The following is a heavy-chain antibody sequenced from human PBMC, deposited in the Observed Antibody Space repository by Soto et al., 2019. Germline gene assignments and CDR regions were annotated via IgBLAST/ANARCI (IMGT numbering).Heavy chain of an antibody. CDR3: AREWEMAAAGTWFRP. Sequence: SSETLSLTCAVYGGSFSGYYWSWIRQPPGKGLEWIGEINHSGSTNYNPSLKSRVTISVDTSKNQFSLKLSSVTAADTAVYYCAREWEMAAAGTWFRPWGQGTLVTVSS. D-gene: IGHD6-13*01. J-gene: IGHJ5*02. CDR2: INHSGST. V-gene: IGHV4-34*01. CDR1: GGSFSGYY.